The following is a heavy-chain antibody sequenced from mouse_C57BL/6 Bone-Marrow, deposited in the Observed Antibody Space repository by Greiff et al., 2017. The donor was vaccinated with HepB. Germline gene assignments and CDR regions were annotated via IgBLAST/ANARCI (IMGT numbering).Heavy chain of an antibody. J-gene: IGHJ3*01. CDR2: ISYDGSN. V-gene: IGHV3-6*01. CDR3: ASYYGTWFAY. D-gene: IGHD1-1*01. CDR1: GYSITSGYY. Sequence: EVKLQESGPGLVKPSQSLSLTCSVTGYSITSGYYWNWIRQFPGNKLEWMGYISYDGSNNYNPSLKNRISITRDTSKNQFFLKLNSVTTEDTATYYCASYYGTWFAYWGQGTLVTVSA.